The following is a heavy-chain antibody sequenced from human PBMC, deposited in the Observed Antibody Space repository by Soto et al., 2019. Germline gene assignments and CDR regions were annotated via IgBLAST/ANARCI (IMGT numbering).Heavy chain of an antibody. CDR2: ISGSGGST. Sequence: GSLRLSCAASGFTFSSYAMSWVRQAPGKGLEGVSAISGSGGSTYYPDTVKGRFTISRENSKNKLYLKMNSLRAEDTAVYYCAKSGRFGGSSDFEQDWGQGTLVTVSS. CDR3: AKSGRFGGSSDFEQD. V-gene: IGHV3-23*01. CDR1: GFTFSSYA. J-gene: IGHJ1*01. D-gene: IGHD3-10*01.